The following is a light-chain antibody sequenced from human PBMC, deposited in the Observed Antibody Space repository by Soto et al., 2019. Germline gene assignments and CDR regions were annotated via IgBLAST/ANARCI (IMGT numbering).Light chain of an antibody. CDR3: QQSSRTPFT. J-gene: IGKJ3*01. CDR2: AAS. V-gene: IGKV1-39*01. CDR1: QSINRY. Sequence: DIQMTQSPSSLSASVGGRVTITCRASQSINRYLNWYQQKPGKAPKLLIYAASSLQSGVPSRFSGSGSGPDFTLTISSLQPEDYATYYCQQSSRTPFTFGPGTKVDIK.